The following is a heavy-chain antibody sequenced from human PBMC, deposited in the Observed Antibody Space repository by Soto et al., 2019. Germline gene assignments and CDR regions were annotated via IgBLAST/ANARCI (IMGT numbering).Heavy chain of an antibody. CDR3: ARGRIVASIHDAFEI. V-gene: IGHV1-18*01. CDR1: GYPFTSYG. D-gene: IGHD5-12*01. J-gene: IGHJ3*02. Sequence: QGQLLQSGDEVKTPGASVRVSCRASGYPFTSYGISWLRQAPGQGLEWVAWISAYNGKRDTAQKFQDRGTMTLDTSTDTAHMDLGDLTSADTAVYYCARGRIVASIHDAFEIWGQGTKVTVSS. CDR2: ISAYNGKR.